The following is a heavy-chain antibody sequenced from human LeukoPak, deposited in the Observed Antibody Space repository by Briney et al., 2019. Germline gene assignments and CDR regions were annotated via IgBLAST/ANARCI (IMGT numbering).Heavy chain of an antibody. Sequence: SETLSLTCAVYVGSFSGYYWSWIRQPPGKGLEGIGEINHSGSTNYNPYLKSRVTISVETSKNQFSLKLSSLTAADTAVYYCARHLPWSWVGADDAFDIWGQGTMVTVSS. V-gene: IGHV4-34*01. CDR3: ARHLPWSWVGADDAFDI. D-gene: IGHD1-26*01. CDR2: INHSGST. CDR1: VGSFSGYY. J-gene: IGHJ3*02.